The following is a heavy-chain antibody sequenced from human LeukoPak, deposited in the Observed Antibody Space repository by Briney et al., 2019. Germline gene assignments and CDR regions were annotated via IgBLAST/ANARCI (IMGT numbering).Heavy chain of an antibody. V-gene: IGHV3-21*01. CDR1: GFTFSSYS. CDR3: ARETTPDDFWSGRYGMDV. D-gene: IGHD3-3*01. CDR2: ISSSSSYI. Sequence: GGSLRLSCAASGFTFSSYSMTWVRQAPGKGLEWVSSISSSSSYIYYADSVKGRFTISRDNAKNSLYLQMNSLRAEDTAVYYCARETTPDDFWSGRYGMDVWGQGTTVTVSS. J-gene: IGHJ6*02.